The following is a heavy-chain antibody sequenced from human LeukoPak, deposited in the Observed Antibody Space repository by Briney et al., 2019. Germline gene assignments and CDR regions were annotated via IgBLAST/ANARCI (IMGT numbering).Heavy chain of an antibody. D-gene: IGHD3-22*01. J-gene: IGHJ4*02. Sequence: SGGSLRLSCAASGFTFSSYAMSWVRQAPGKGLEWVSTNSASGGNAYYADSVKGRFTISRDNSKNMVYLQMDSLRAEDTAVYYCALSGYGDRDHWGQGTLVTVSS. CDR3: ALSGYGDRDH. CDR1: GFTFSSYA. CDR2: NSASGGNA. V-gene: IGHV3-23*01.